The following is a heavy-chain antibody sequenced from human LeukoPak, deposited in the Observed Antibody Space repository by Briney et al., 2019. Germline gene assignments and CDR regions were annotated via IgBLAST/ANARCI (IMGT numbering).Heavy chain of an antibody. CDR3: ARHQSTSRAFDI. J-gene: IGHJ3*02. CDR2: IYYSGST. D-gene: IGHD2/OR15-2a*01. Sequence: SETLSLTCTVSGGSISSHYWSWIRQPPGKGPEWIGYIYYSGSTNYNPSLKSRVTISVDTSKNQFSLKLSSVTAADTAVYYCARHQSTSRAFDIWGQGTMVTVSS. CDR1: GGSISSHY. V-gene: IGHV4-59*11.